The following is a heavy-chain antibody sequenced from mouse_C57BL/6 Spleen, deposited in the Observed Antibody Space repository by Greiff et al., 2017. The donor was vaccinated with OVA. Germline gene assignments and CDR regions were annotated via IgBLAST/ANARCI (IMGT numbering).Heavy chain of an antibody. CDR2: IYPRSGNT. J-gene: IGHJ2*01. CDR3: ARWNGNPPYDFDY. Sequence: QVQLQQSGAELARPGASVKLSCKASGYTFTSYGMSWVKQRTGQGLEWIGEIYPRSGNTYYNEKFKGKATLTADKSSSTAYMELRSLTSEDSAVYFCARWNGNPPYDFDYWGQGTTLTVSS. CDR1: GYTFTSYG. V-gene: IGHV1-81*01. D-gene: IGHD2-1*01.